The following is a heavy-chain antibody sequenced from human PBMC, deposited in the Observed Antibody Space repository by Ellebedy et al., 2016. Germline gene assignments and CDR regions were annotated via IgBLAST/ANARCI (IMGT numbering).Heavy chain of an antibody. CDR2: IDTDDNT. Sequence: GESLKISXAASGFTVGRNYMSWVRQAPGKGLEWVSLIDTDDNTYYADSVKGRFSISRDNPKNTLYLQMISLRAEDTAVYYWARVWTPTSGRQRALDYWGQGALVTVSS. CDR1: GFTVGRNY. V-gene: IGHV3-53*01. CDR3: ARVWTPTSGRQRALDY. J-gene: IGHJ4*02. D-gene: IGHD1-26*01.